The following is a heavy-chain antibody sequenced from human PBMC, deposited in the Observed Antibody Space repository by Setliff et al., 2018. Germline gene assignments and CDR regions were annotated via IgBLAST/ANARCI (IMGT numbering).Heavy chain of an antibody. J-gene: IGHJ5*01. CDR3: RLGGIVGGTDS. D-gene: IGHD2-15*01. CDR2: IREDGGEK. CDR1: GFTFSTFW. Sequence: GGSLRLSCAASGFTFSTFWMDWVRQAPGKGLQWLANIREDGGEKHYVDSVKGRFTISRDNAKNSLYLQMSSLTVDDTGVYFCRLGGIVGGTDSWGQGTLVTVSS. V-gene: IGHV3-7*01.